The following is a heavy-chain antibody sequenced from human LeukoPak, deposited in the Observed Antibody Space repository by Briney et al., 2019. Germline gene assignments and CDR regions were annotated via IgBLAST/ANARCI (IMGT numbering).Heavy chain of an antibody. V-gene: IGHV4-38-2*01. D-gene: IGHD3-3*01. CDR1: GGSFSGYY. CDR3: ARVVTSGYYMLDD. Sequence: SETLSLTCAVYGGSFSGYYWGWIRQPPGKGLEWIGSIYHSGNTYHNPSLKSRVTISVDTSRNQFSLKLRSVTAADTAVYYCARVVTSGYYMLDDWGQGTLVTVSS. CDR2: IYHSGNT. J-gene: IGHJ4*02.